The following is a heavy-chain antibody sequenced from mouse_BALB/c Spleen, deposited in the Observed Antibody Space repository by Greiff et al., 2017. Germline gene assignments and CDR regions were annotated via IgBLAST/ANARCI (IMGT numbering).Heavy chain of an antibody. CDR1: GYTFTSYW. Sequence: QVQLQQPGAELVRPGASVKLSCKASGYTFTSYWINWVKQRPGQGLEWIGNIYPSDSYTNYNQKFKDKATLTVDKSSSTAYMQLSSPTSEDSAVYYCTRGRGSSPGWFAYWGQGTLVTVSA. V-gene: IGHV1-69*02. D-gene: IGHD1-1*01. CDR2: IYPSDSYT. CDR3: TRGRGSSPGWFAY. J-gene: IGHJ3*01.